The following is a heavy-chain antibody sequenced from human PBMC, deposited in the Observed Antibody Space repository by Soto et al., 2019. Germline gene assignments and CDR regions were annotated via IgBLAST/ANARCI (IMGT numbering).Heavy chain of an antibody. V-gene: IGHV3-23*01. J-gene: IGHJ4*02. CDR1: GFPFSSYV. D-gene: IGHD2-15*01. CDR3: AKPLGSCRGGFCPFDS. CDR2: ITGSGDIT. Sequence: GGSLRLSCAASGFPFSSYVMSWVRQAPGKGLEWVSGITGSGDITSYADSVRGRFTISRDNSKNTLFLQMDSLRAEDTAVYHCAKPLGSCRGGFCPFDSWGQGTLVTVSS.